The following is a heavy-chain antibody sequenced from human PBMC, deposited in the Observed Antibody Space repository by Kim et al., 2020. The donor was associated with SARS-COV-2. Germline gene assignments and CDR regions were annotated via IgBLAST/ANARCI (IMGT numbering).Heavy chain of an antibody. CDR2: ISANNGDT. CDR1: GYSFTNYG. CDR3: ARDLIYYGSGRWDDTFDI. D-gene: IGHD3-10*01. V-gene: IGHV1-18*04. J-gene: IGHJ3*02. Sequence: ASVKVSCKAYGYSFTNYGLSWVRQAPGQGLEGMGWISANNGDTNYAQRLQGRVTMTTDTSTSTAYMELRSLRSDDTAVYYCARDLIYYGSGRWDDTFDIWGQGTMVTVSS.